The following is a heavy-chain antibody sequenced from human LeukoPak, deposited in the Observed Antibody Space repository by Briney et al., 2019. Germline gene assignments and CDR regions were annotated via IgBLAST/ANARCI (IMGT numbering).Heavy chain of an antibody. D-gene: IGHD3-10*01. V-gene: IGHV3-30*04. J-gene: IGHJ6*03. CDR2: ISYDGSNK. CDR3: AKDRYYYGSGSYYYYMDV. Sequence: PGRSLRLSCAASGFTFSSYAMHWVRQAPGKGLEWVAVISYDGSNKYYADSVKGRFTISRDNSKNTLYLQMNSLRAEDTAVYYCAKDRYYYGSGSYYYYMDVWGKGTTVTISS. CDR1: GFTFSSYA.